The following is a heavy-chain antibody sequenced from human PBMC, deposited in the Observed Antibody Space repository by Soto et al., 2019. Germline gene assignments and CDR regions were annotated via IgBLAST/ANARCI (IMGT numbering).Heavy chain of an antibody. D-gene: IGHD3-3*01. CDR1: GYTFTSYG. J-gene: IGHJ3*02. CDR3: ARDLRLLLLSGPDHEWLLTYDAFDI. Sequence: ASVKVSCKASGYTFTSYGISWVRQAPGQGLEWMGWISAYNGNTNYAQKLQGRVTMTTDTSTSTAYMELRSLRSDDTAVYYCARDLRLLLLSGPDHEWLLTYDAFDIWGQGTMVTVSS. CDR2: ISAYNGNT. V-gene: IGHV1-18*01.